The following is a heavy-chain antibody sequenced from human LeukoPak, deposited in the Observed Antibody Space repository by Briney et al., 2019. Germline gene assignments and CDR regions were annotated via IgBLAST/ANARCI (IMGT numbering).Heavy chain of an antibody. Sequence: SQTLSLTCTVSGGSISSGSYYWSWIRQPAGKGLEWIGRIYTSGSTNYNPSLKSRVTISVDTSKNQFSLKLSSVTAADTAVYFCARDEGSAYPFDYWGQGTLVTVSS. J-gene: IGHJ4*02. CDR2: IYTSGST. V-gene: IGHV4-61*02. CDR3: ARDEGSAYPFDY. D-gene: IGHD3-22*01. CDR1: GGSISSGSYY.